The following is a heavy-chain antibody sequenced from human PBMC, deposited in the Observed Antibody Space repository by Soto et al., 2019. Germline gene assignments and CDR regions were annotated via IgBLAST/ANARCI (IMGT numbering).Heavy chain of an antibody. CDR3: ATALHDYGSGSYYLHGGWFDP. CDR1: GGTFSSYA. J-gene: IGHJ5*02. D-gene: IGHD3-10*01. Sequence: QVQLVQSGAEVKKPGSSVKVSCKASGGTFSSYAISWVRQAPGQGLEWMGGIIPIFGTAIYAQKFQGRVTMTEDTSTDTAYMELSSLRCEDTAVYYCATALHDYGSGSYYLHGGWFDPWGQGTLVTVSS. V-gene: IGHV1-69*06. CDR2: IIPIFGTA.